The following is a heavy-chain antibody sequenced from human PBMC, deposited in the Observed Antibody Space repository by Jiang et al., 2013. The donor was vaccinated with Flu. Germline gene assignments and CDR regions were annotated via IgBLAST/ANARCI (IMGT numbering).Heavy chain of an antibody. CDR2: FDPQDGER. V-gene: IGHV1-24*01. D-gene: IGHD4-23*01. J-gene: IGHJ4*02. CDR1: GYSLTDLS. Sequence: GAEVKKSGASVKVSCKVSGYSLTDLSMHWVRQAPGKGLEWMGGFDPQDGERRYAQKFQGRVTMTEDRSTDTAYMELSSLRSEDTAVYYCATVAFGGNSGGYWGQGTLVTVSS. CDR3: ATVAFGGNSGGY.